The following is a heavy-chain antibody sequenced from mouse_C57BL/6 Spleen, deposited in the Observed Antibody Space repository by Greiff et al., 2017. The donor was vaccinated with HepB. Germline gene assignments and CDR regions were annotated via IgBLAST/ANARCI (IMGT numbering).Heavy chain of an antibody. J-gene: IGHJ3*01. V-gene: IGHV5-4*03. D-gene: IGHD2-2*01. Sequence: VQLVESGGGLVKPGGSLKLSCAASGFTFSSYAMSWVRQTPEKRLEWVATISDGGSYTYYPDNVKGRFTISRDNAKNNLYLQMSHLKSEDTAMYYCARRGYDGAWFAYWGQGTLVTVSA. CDR2: ISDGGSYT. CDR3: ARRGYDGAWFAY. CDR1: GFTFSSYA.